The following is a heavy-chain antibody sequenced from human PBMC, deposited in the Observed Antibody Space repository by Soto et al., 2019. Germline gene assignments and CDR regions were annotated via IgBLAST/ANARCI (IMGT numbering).Heavy chain of an antibody. CDR2: INPDNGNT. Sequence: ASVKVSCTASGYTFTRYTMNWVRQAPGQRLEWMGWINPDNGNTKSSQKFQDRVIITRDTSASTAYMDLSSLRSEDTAVYYCARGIATGQLDPWGQGTLVTASS. V-gene: IGHV1-3*01. CDR3: ARGIATGQLDP. CDR1: GYTFTRYT. J-gene: IGHJ5*02. D-gene: IGHD2-15*01.